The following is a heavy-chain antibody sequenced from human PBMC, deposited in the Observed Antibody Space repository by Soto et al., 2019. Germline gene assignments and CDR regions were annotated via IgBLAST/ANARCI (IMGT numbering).Heavy chain of an antibody. Sequence: GGSLRLSCAASGFSFSDHGMHWVRQAPGKGLEWVAVTWYDGTNKYYADSVKGRFTISRDNSKNTLYLQVNSLRAEDTAVYYCAKVASYCSSTSCYFGNRGLDPWGQGTLVTVSS. D-gene: IGHD2-2*01. J-gene: IGHJ5*02. CDR3: AKVASYCSSTSCYFGNRGLDP. CDR1: GFSFSDHG. V-gene: IGHV3-33*06. CDR2: TWYDGTNK.